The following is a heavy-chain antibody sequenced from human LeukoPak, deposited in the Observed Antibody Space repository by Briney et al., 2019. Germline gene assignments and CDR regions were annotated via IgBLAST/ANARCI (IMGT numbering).Heavy chain of an antibody. D-gene: IGHD2-2*01. Sequence: SETLSLTCSVSDGSISSYYWSWIRQPPGKGLEWIGYIHSSGSTHYNPSLKSRVTTSLDTSKNQFSLKLSSVTAADTAVYYCARETRGIVGYCSSTSCRRKNWFDPWGQGTLVTVSS. CDR3: ARETRGIVGYCSSTSCRRKNWFDP. CDR2: IHSSGST. CDR1: DGSISSYY. V-gene: IGHV4-59*12. J-gene: IGHJ5*02.